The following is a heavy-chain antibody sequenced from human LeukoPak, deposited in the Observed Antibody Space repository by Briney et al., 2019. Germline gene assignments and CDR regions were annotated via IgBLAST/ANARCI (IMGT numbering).Heavy chain of an antibody. D-gene: IGHD1-26*01. V-gene: IGHV3-30*02. Sequence: GGSLRLSCAASGFTFSSYGMHWVRQAPGKGLEWVAFIRYDGSNKYYADSVKGRFTISRDNSRNTLYLQMNSLRAEDTAVYSCAHLEDSGSYEGIDYWGQGTLVTVSS. CDR1: GFTFSSYG. CDR3: AHLEDSGSYEGIDY. CDR2: IRYDGSNK. J-gene: IGHJ4*02.